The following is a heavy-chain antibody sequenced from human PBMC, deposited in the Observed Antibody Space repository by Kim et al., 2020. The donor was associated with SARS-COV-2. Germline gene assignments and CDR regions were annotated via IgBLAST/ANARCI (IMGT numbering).Heavy chain of an antibody. J-gene: IGHJ3*02. CDR3: ARDLLTIRCFDSLFDNAFDI. V-gene: IGHV3-48*01. Sequence: RVTISEDNAKNSLYLQMNSLRAEDTAVYYCARDLLTIRCFDSLFDNAFDIWGQGTMVTVSS. D-gene: IGHD3-9*01.